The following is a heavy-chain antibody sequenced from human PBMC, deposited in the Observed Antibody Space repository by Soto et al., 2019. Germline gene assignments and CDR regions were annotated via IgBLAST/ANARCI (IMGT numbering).Heavy chain of an antibody. CDR3: AIVSIGSSSFYAFDI. CDR2: ISGSGGST. CDR1: GFTFSSYA. D-gene: IGHD6-6*01. Sequence: GGSLRLSCAASGFTFSSYAMSWVRQAPGKGLEWVSAISGSGGSTYYADSVKGRFTISRDNSKNTLYLQMNSLRAEDTAVYYCAIVSIGSSSFYAFDIWGQGSMVTVSS. V-gene: IGHV3-23*01. J-gene: IGHJ3*02.